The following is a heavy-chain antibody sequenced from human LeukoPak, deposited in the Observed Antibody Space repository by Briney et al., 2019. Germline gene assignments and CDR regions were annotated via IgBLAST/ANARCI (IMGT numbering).Heavy chain of an antibody. CDR3: ARVAQGATTENYFYYYMDV. J-gene: IGHJ6*03. CDR2: ITGRGSHI. V-gene: IGHV3-21*01. CDR1: GFAFNSYT. Sequence: GGSLRLSCAASGFAFNSYTITWVRQAPGKGLESVSSITGRGSHIYIADSVKGRFTISRDNAKNSLFLQMSSLSVEDTAVYYCARVAQGATTENYFYYYMDVWGKGTTVTVSS. D-gene: IGHD4-11*01.